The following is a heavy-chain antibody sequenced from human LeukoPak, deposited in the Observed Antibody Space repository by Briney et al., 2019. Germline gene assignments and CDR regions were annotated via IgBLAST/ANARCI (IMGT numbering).Heavy chain of an antibody. CDR3: ARAGGAAAGTFWERYYYYYMDV. D-gene: IGHD6-13*01. Sequence: ASVKVSCKASGYTFTSYDINWVRQATGQGLEWMGWMNPNSGNTGYAQKFQGRVTMTRNTSISTAYMELSSLRSEDTAVYYCARAGGAAAGTFWERYYYYYMDVWGKGTTVTVSS. J-gene: IGHJ6*03. V-gene: IGHV1-8*01. CDR1: GYTFTSYD. CDR2: MNPNSGNT.